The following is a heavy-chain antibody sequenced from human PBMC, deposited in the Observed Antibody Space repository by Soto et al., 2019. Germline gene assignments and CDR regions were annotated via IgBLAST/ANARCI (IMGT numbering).Heavy chain of an antibody. CDR2: IDTDGSST. V-gene: IGHV3-74*01. CDR1: GFTFSSYW. J-gene: IGHJ4*02. CDR3: ARGGWRAFYLAY. D-gene: IGHD3-3*01. Sequence: EVQLVESGGGLVQPGGSLRLSCAASGFTFSSYWMHWVRQAPGKGLVWVSRIDTDGSSTNYADSVKGRFTISRDNAKNMLYLEMNSLRAEDTAVYYCARGGWRAFYLAYWGQGTLVTVSS.